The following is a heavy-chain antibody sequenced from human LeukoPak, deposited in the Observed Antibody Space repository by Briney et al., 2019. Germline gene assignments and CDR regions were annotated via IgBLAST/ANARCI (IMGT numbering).Heavy chain of an antibody. V-gene: IGHV4-38-2*02. D-gene: IGHD3-10*01. Sequence: SETLSLTCTVSGYSISSGSCWGWIRQPPGEGLDWIGSIYHSGSTFYNPSLKSRVTISVDTSKNQFSLKLSSVTAADTAVYYCARLRVVRGVILAYSYYFDYWGQGTLVTVSS. CDR3: ARLRVVRGVILAYSYYFDY. J-gene: IGHJ4*02. CDR1: GYSISSGSC. CDR2: IYHSGST.